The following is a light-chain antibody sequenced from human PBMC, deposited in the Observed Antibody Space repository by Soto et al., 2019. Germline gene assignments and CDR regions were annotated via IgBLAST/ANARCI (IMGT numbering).Light chain of an antibody. CDR2: EVS. V-gene: IGLV2-14*01. CDR1: SSDIGNYEF. J-gene: IGLJ2*01. CDR3: SSYTTSTAFIL. Sequence: QSVLTQPASVSGSPGQSSTISCTGTSSDIGNYEFVSWYQQVPGTAPKAMIYEVSSRPSGVSNRFSGSKSGNTASLTISGLQAEDEAYYYCSSYTTSTAFILFGGGTQLTVL.